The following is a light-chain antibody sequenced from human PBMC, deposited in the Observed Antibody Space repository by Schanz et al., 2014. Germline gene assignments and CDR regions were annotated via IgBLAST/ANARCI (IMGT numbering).Light chain of an antibody. J-gene: IGKJ1*01. CDR1: EPVGSDY. Sequence: EIVLTQSPSTLSLSPGEGVTLSCRASEPVGSDYVAWYQQKPDQAPRLLIDAASTRVTGVPARFSGSGSGTDFTLTISSLEPDDFAVYYCQHRNNWPPAVTFGQGTKVEIK. V-gene: IGKV3-11*01. CDR3: QHRNNWPPAVT. CDR2: AAS.